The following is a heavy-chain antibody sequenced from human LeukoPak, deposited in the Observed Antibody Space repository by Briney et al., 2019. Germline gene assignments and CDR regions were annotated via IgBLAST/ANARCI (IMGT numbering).Heavy chain of an antibody. Sequence: SETLSLTCSVSGGSISGYYWSWIRQPPGKGLEWIGYIYYSGTTIYNPSLKSRLTISLDTSKNQFSLNLSSVTAADTAVYYCARSSGELDFDYWGQGTLVTVSS. CDR2: IYYSGTT. V-gene: IGHV4-59*01. D-gene: IGHD3-10*01. CDR1: GGSISGYY. CDR3: ARSSGELDFDY. J-gene: IGHJ4*02.